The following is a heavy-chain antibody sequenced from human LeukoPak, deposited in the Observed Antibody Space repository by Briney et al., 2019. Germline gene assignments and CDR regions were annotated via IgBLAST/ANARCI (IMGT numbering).Heavy chain of an antibody. V-gene: IGHV3-7*03. CDR1: GFTFSSYW. CDR3: ARDRDWGAFDA. J-gene: IGHJ5*02. D-gene: IGHD3/OR15-3a*01. Sequence: GGSLRLSCAASGFTFSSYWMSWVRQAPGKGLEWVANIKKDGSEKYYVDSVKGRFTISRDNAKNSLYLQMNSLRAEDTALYYCARDRDWGAFDAWGQGTLVTVSS. CDR2: IKKDGSEK.